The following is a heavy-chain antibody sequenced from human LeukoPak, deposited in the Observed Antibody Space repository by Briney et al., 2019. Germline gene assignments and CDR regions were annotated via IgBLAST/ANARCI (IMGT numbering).Heavy chain of an antibody. D-gene: IGHD4/OR15-4a*01. CDR3: ARRAGAYSPPYDY. V-gene: IGHV3-21*04. J-gene: IGHJ4*02. CDR1: GFTFSSYS. Sequence: GGSLRLSCAASGFTFSSYSMNWVRQAPGKGLEWVSSITSSSTYIYYADSVKGRFTISRDNSKNTLYLQMNSLRAEDTAVYYCARRAGAYSPPYDYWGQGTLVTVSS. CDR2: ITSSSTYI.